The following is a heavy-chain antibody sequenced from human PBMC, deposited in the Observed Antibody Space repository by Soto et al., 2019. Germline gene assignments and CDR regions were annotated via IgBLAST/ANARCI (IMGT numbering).Heavy chain of an antibody. CDR1: GFTFSSYD. Sequence: EVQLVESGGGLVQPGGSLRLSCAASGFTFSSYDMHWVRQATGKGLEWVSAIGTAGDTYYPGSVKGRFTISRENAKNSLYLQMNSLRAGDTAVYYCARVRGRSWYRGGMDVWGQGTTVTVSS. CDR3: ARVRGRSWYRGGMDV. J-gene: IGHJ6*02. CDR2: IGTAGDT. D-gene: IGHD6-13*01. V-gene: IGHV3-13*01.